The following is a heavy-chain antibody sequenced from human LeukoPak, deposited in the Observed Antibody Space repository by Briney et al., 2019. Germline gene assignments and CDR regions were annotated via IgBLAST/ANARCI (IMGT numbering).Heavy chain of an antibody. CDR3: ARGLWSGYTFDY. CDR2: INHSGST. D-gene: IGHD3-3*01. CDR1: GGSISSYY. J-gene: IGHJ4*02. Sequence: PSETLSLTCTVSGGSISSYYWSWIRQPPGKGLEWIGEINHSGSTNYNPSLKSRVTISVDTSKNQFSLKLSSVTAADTAVYYCARGLWSGYTFDYWGQGTLVTVSS. V-gene: IGHV4-34*01.